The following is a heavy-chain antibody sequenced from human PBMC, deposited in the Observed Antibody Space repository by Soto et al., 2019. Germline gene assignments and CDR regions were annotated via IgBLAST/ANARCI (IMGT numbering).Heavy chain of an antibody. CDR1: GFTFSSYG. CDR3: AKEGRKASGLDY. Sequence: QVQLVESGGGVVQLGRSLRLSCAASGFTFSSYGMHWVRQAPGKGLEWVAVISYDGSNKYYADSVKGRFTISRDNSKNTLYLQMNSLRAEDTAVYYCAKEGRKASGLDYWGQGTLVTVSS. J-gene: IGHJ4*02. V-gene: IGHV3-30*18. CDR2: ISYDGSNK.